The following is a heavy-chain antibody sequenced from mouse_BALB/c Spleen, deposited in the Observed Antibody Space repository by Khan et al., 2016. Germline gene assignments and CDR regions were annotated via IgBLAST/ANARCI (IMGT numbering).Heavy chain of an antibody. CDR2: IWGDGST. CDR3: ARDGWGYYAMDY. Sequence: QVQLKESGPGLVAPSQSLSITCTVSGFSLIAYGVNWVRQPPGKGLEWLGMIWGDGSTDYNSALKSRLNITKDNSKSQVFLKMNSLQRDDTARYYCARDGWGYYAMDYWGQGTSVTVSS. V-gene: IGHV2-6-7*01. CDR1: GFSLIAYG. J-gene: IGHJ4*01. D-gene: IGHD2-2*01.